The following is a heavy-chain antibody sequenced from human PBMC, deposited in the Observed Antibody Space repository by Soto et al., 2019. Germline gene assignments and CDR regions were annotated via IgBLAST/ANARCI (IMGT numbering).Heavy chain of an antibody. CDR1: GASVTSHY. CDR3: ATAYANAWYTY. Sequence: PSETLSLTCSFSGASVTSHYLTWIRQSPEKGLEWIGYMHYTGFSHYNPTLKSRLTISVDRSKNQFTLQLTSVTVADTAVYFCATAYANAWYTYWGQGNQVPVSS. D-gene: IGHD2-8*01. CDR2: MHYTGFS. J-gene: IGHJ4*01. V-gene: IGHV4-59*02.